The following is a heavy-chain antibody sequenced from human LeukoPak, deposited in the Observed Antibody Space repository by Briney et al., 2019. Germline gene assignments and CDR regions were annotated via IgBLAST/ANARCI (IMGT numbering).Heavy chain of an antibody. D-gene: IGHD6-25*01. CDR2: INHSGST. Sequence: GSLRLSCAASGFTFSNAWMSWIRQPPGKGLEWIGEINHSGSTNYNPSLKSRVTISVDTSKNQFSLKLSSVTAADTAVYYCARPVSGSSGWYYNYWGQGTLVTVSS. V-gene: IGHV4-34*01. CDR1: GFTFSNAW. CDR3: ARPVSGSSGWYYNY. J-gene: IGHJ4*02.